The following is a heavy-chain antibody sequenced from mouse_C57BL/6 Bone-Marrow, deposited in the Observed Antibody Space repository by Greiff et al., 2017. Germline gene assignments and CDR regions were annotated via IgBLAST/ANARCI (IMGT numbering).Heavy chain of an antibody. D-gene: IGHD2-1*01. V-gene: IGHV7-3*01. J-gene: IGHJ2*01. Sequence: DVKLVESGGGLVQPGGSLSLSCAASGFTFTDYYMSWVRQPPGKALEWLGFIRNKANGYTTEYSASVKGRFTISRDNSQSILYLQMNALRAEDSATYYCARYRGYGNYDFDYWGQGTTRTVSS. CDR3: ARYRGYGNYDFDY. CDR1: GFTFTDYY. CDR2: IRNKANGYTT.